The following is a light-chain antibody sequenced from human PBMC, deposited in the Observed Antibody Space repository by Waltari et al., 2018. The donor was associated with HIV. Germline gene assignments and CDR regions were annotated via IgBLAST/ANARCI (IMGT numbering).Light chain of an antibody. Sequence: QSALTQPPSASGSLGQPVTISCTGSSSDIGAYDSVSWFQQHPRSAPKLLLYEVTRRPSTVSERFSGSRSGSTAFLTVAGLQPDDEATYFCSSYGDSLRVLFGGGTNVTVL. CDR2: EVT. V-gene: IGLV2-8*01. J-gene: IGLJ3*02. CDR1: SSDIGAYDS. CDR3: SSYGDSLRVL.